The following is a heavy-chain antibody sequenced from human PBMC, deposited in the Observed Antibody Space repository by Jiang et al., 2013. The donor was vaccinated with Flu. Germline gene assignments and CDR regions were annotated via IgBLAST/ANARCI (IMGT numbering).Heavy chain of an antibody. CDR2: TYYRSKWYN. CDR3: AREGYAKEDYYYGMDV. D-gene: IGHD2-2*01. Sequence: QTLSLTCTISGDSVSSNSAAWNWIRQSPSRGLEWLGRTYYRSKWYNDYAVSVKSRITINPDTSKNQFSLQLNSVTPEDTAVYYCAREGYAKEDYYYGMDVWGKGTTVTVSS. V-gene: IGHV6-1*01. J-gene: IGHJ6*04. CDR1: GDSVSSNSAA.